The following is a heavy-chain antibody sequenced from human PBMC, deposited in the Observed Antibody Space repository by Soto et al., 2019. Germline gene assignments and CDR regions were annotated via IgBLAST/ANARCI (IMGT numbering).Heavy chain of an antibody. CDR2: ISGSGGST. CDR1: GFTFSSYA. J-gene: IGHJ2*01. CDR3: AREGGYSYEDWYFDL. V-gene: IGHV3-23*01. D-gene: IGHD5-18*01. Sequence: GGSLRLSCAASGFTFSSYAMSWVRQAPGKGLEWVSAISGSGGSTYYADSVKGRFTISRDNSKNTLYLQMNSLRDEDTAVYYCAREGGYSYEDWYFDLWGRGTLVTVSS.